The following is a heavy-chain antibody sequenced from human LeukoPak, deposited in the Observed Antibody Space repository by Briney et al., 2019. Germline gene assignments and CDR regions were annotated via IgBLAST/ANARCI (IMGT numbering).Heavy chain of an antibody. J-gene: IGHJ6*03. D-gene: IGHD3-16*01. V-gene: IGHV4-34*01. Sequence: SETLSLTCAVYGGSFSGYHWSWIRQPPGKGLEWIGEINHSGSTNYNPSLKSRVTISVDTSKNQFSLKLSSVTAADTAVYYCARDSMITFGGTHYMDVWGKGTTVTVSS. CDR2: INHSGST. CDR3: ARDSMITFGGTHYMDV. CDR1: GGSFSGYH.